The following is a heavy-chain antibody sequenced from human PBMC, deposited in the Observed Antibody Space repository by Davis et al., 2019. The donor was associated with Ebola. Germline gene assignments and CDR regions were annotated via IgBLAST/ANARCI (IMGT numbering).Heavy chain of an antibody. CDR2: IRSKPKGYAT. CDR3: TRLGDYSDYGGHY. D-gene: IGHD4-11*01. V-gene: IGHV3-73*01. J-gene: IGHJ4*02. CDR1: GFTFSSYW. Sequence: GESLKISCAASGFTFSSYWMSWVRQAPGRGLEWVGRIRSKPKGYATAYAASVKGRFTISRDDSENTSYLQMNSLKIEDTAVYYCTRLGDYSDYGGHYWGQGTLVTVSS.